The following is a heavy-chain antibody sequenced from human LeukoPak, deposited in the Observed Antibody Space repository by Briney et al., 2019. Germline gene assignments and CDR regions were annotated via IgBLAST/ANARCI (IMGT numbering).Heavy chain of an antibody. CDR3: ATFASSTEDYLHY. V-gene: IGHV3-15*01. Sequence: GGSLRLSCAASGFTFSNGWMSWVRQAPGKGLEWIDRIKRKNDGETTDYAAPVKGRFTISRDDSKNQLYLQMNSLNTEDTAVYHCATFASSTEDYLHYWGQGTLVTVYS. D-gene: IGHD2-21*01. CDR2: IKRKNDGETT. CDR1: GFTFSNGW. J-gene: IGHJ4*02.